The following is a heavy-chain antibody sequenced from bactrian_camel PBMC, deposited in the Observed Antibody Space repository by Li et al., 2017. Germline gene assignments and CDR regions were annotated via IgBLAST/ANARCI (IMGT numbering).Heavy chain of an antibody. CDR2: IPTGSAA. CDR3: AAGSSRGVPFRERGYPY. CDR1: QFTYSDKC. D-gene: IGHD5*01. V-gene: IGHV3S53*01. J-gene: IGHJ4*01. Sequence: HVQLVESGGGSVQAGGSLRLSCAVSQFTYSDKCMGWFRQAPGKEREGVAVIPTGSAAYYGDSVKGRFTISQDPTKNAVYLQMDSLTPEDTAMYYCAAGSSRGVPFRERGYPYWGQGTQVTVS.